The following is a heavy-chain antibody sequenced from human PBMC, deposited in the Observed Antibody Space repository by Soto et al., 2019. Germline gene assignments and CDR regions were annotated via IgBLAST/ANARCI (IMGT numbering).Heavy chain of an antibody. D-gene: IGHD3-22*01. V-gene: IGHV4-31*02. J-gene: IGHJ1*01. CDR3: ATNGGYYDASGPKYVPH. CDR2: IYYSGTT. CDR1: GGSINTGGYY. Sequence: PSETLSLTCTVSGGSINTGGYYWSWIRQHPGKGLECIGYIYYSGTTYYNPSLKSRVTISVDASKSQFSLKLSSVTAADTAVYFCATNGGYYDASGPKYVPHWGQGTLVT.